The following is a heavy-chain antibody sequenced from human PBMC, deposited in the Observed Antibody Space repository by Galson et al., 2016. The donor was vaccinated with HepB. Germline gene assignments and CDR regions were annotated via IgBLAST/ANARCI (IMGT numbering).Heavy chain of an antibody. V-gene: IGHV4-34*01. CDR1: GGFLNGYY. J-gene: IGHJ5*02. Sequence: SETLSLTCVVSGGFLNGYYWSWIRQPPGKGLEWVGDISHTGRAIYRPSLESRLTISLDTSTNQFFLKLTSVTAADTAVYYCARGGSGNGDYVTNNSFGPWGQGILVTVSS. CDR3: ARGGSGNGDYVTNNSFGP. CDR2: ISHTGRA. D-gene: IGHD4-17*01.